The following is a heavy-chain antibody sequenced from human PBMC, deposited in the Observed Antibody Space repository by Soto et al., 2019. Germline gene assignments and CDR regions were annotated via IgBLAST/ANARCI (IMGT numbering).Heavy chain of an antibody. CDR3: ARSPDSSGYYPRRYYYGMDV. Sequence: PSETLSLTCTVSGGSIRSYYWSWIRQPPGKGLEWIGYIYHSGSTNYNPSLKSRVTMSIDTSKNQFSLKLISVTAADTAVYYCARSPDSSGYYPRRYYYGMDVWGQGTTVTVSS. CDR1: GGSIRSYY. CDR2: IYHSGST. J-gene: IGHJ6*02. D-gene: IGHD3-22*01. V-gene: IGHV4-59*01.